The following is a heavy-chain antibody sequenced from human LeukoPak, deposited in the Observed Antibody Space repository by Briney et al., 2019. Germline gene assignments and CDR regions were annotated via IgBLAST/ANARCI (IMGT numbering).Heavy chain of an antibody. Sequence: GASVKVSCKASGYTFTSYGISWVRQAPGQGLEWMGWISAYNGNTNYAQKLQGRVTITTDKSTSTAYMELRSLRADDTAAYYCARDREVLRFLEWFLTDWGQGTLVTVSS. CDR3: ARDREVLRFLEWFLTD. V-gene: IGHV1-18*01. J-gene: IGHJ4*02. CDR1: GYTFTSYG. D-gene: IGHD3-3*01. CDR2: ISAYNGNT.